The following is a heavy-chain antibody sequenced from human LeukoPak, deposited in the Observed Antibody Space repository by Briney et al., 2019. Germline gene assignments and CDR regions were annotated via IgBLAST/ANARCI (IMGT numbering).Heavy chain of an antibody. CDR3: ARRTDWFDP. CDR1: GFTFSSYS. V-gene: IGHV3-21*01. J-gene: IGHJ5*02. Sequence: GGSLRLSCAASGFTFSSYSMTWVRQAPGKGLEWVSSISSSSSYIYYADSGKGRFTISRDNAKNSLYLQMNSLRAEDTAVYYCARRTDWFDPWGQGTLVTVSS. CDR2: ISSSSSYI.